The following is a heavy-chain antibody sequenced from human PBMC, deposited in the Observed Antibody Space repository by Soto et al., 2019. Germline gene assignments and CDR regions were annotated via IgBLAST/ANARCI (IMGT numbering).Heavy chain of an antibody. CDR1: GFTFSDYY. J-gene: IGHJ4*02. V-gene: IGHV3-11*06. CDR3: ARDSWRRFLEWSEAAPSDY. D-gene: IGHD3-3*01. Sequence: PGGSLRLSCAASGFTFSDYYMSWIRQAPGKGLEWVSYISSSSSYTNYADSVKGRFTISRDNAKNSLYLQMNSLRAEDTAVYYCARDSWRRFLEWSEAAPSDYWGQGTLVTVS. CDR2: ISSSSSYT.